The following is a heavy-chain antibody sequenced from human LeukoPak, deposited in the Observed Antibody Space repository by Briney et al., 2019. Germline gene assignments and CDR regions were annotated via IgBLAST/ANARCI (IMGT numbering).Heavy chain of an antibody. D-gene: IGHD6-13*01. J-gene: IGHJ4*02. Sequence: GGSLRLSCAASGFTFSSYSMNWVRQAPGKGLEWVAVIWYDGSNKYYADSVKGRFTISRDNSKNTLYLQMNSLRAEDTAVYYCAREGAQRDGYYYFDYWGQGTLVTVSS. CDR1: GFTFSSYS. V-gene: IGHV3-33*08. CDR3: AREGAQRDGYYYFDY. CDR2: IWYDGSNK.